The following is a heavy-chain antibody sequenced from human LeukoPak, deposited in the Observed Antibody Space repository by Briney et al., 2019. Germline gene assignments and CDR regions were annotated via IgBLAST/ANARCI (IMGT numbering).Heavy chain of an antibody. Sequence: GGSLRLSCAASGFTFSSYSMNWVRQAPGKGLEWVSYISSSSSTIYYADSVKGRFTISRDNAKNSLYLQMNSLGAEDTAVYYCARANLGFDPWGQGTLVTVSS. J-gene: IGHJ5*02. CDR2: ISSSSSTI. CDR1: GFTFSSYS. V-gene: IGHV3-48*01. CDR3: ARANLGFDP.